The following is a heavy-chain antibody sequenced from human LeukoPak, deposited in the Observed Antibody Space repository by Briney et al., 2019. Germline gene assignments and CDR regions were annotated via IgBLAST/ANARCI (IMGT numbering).Heavy chain of an antibody. CDR1: GFTFGDYA. J-gene: IGHJ4*02. Sequence: GGSLRLSCAASGFTFGDYAMSWFRQAPGKGLEWVSSISSRSSYIYYADSVKGRFTISRDNAKNSLYLQMNSLRAEDTAVYYCARIAVYDFWSGGDSLDYWGQGTLVTVSS. CDR2: ISSRSSYI. V-gene: IGHV3-21*01. CDR3: ARIAVYDFWSGGDSLDY. D-gene: IGHD3-3*01.